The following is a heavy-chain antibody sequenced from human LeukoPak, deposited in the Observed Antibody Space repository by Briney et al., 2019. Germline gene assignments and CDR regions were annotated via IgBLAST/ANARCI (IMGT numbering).Heavy chain of an antibody. CDR1: GDSISSYS. J-gene: IGHJ5*02. CDR2: IYWDDDK. V-gene: IGHV2-5*08. Sequence: TLSLTCTVSGDSISSYSWSWIRQPPGKALEWLALIYWDDDKRYSPSLKSRLTITKDTSKNQVVLTMTNMDPVDTATYYCAHRRFPRFDPWGQGTLVTVSS. CDR3: AHRRFPRFDP.